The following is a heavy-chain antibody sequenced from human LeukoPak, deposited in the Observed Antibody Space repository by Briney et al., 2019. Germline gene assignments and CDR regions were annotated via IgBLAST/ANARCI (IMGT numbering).Heavy chain of an antibody. V-gene: IGHV1-69*04. D-gene: IGHD3-16*01. CDR1: GGSFSNYA. J-gene: IGHJ4*02. Sequence: GASVTVSCKTSGGSFSNYAITWVRQAPGQGLEWMGRIIPMRDITNYAQNFQDRVTITADKSTTTVYMEVNSLISEDVAVYFCAGGPYDGTYYFDSWGQGTLVTVSS. CDR3: AGGPYDGTYYFDS. CDR2: IIPMRDIT.